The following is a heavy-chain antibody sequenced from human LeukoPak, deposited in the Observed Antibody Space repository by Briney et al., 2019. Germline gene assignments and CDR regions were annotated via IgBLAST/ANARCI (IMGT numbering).Heavy chain of an antibody. CDR2: VYYTGST. V-gene: IGHV4-59*12. J-gene: IGHJ6*03. CDR3: ARGRIRSIAARQYYYMDV. Sequence: SETLSLTCTVSGGSISSYYWSWVRQPSGKGLEWIGFVYYTGSTNYSPSLKSRVTISVDTSKNQFSLKLSSVTAADTAVYYCARGRIRSIAARQYYYMDVWGKGTTVTVSS. D-gene: IGHD6-6*01. CDR1: GGSISSYY.